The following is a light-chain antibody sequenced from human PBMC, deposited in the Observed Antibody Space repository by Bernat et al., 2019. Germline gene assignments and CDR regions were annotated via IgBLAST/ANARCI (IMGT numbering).Light chain of an antibody. V-gene: IGLV10-54*01. CDR3: PAWDSSLSAWV. J-gene: IGLJ3*02. Sequence: QAGLAQPPSVSRGLRQTATLTCTGNSNNVGNQGASWLQQHQGHPPKVLSYRNNSRPSGISERLSASRSGNTASLTITGLQPEDEANDYCPAWDSSLSAWVFGGGTKLTVL. CDR1: SNNVGNQG. CDR2: RNN.